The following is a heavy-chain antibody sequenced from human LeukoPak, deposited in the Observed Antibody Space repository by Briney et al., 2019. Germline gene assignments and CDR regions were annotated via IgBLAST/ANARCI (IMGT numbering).Heavy chain of an antibody. CDR1: GFTFSNYG. Sequence: GGSLRLSCAASGFTFSNYGMHWVRQAPGKGLEWVAVIWYDGSNKYFADSVKGRFTISRDNSKNTLYLQMNSLRAEDTAVYYCARDYSYALGPLGYWGQGTLVTVSS. CDR2: IWYDGSNK. CDR3: ARDYSYALGPLGY. D-gene: IGHD2-21*01. V-gene: IGHV3-33*01. J-gene: IGHJ4*02.